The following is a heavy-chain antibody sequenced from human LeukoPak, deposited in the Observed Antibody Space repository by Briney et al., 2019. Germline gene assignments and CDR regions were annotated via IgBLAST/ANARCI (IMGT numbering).Heavy chain of an antibody. J-gene: IGHJ4*02. V-gene: IGHV3-48*01. CDR3: VRDVHYVFDY. D-gene: IGHD4-17*01. CDR2: ITSSSGSL. CDR1: GFTFSSYA. Sequence: GRSLRLSCAASGFTFSSYAMHWVRQAPGKGLEWISYITSSSGSLSYADSVKGRFIISRDNAKNSLYLQMNSLRAEDTAIYYCVRDVHYVFDYWGPGTLVTVSS.